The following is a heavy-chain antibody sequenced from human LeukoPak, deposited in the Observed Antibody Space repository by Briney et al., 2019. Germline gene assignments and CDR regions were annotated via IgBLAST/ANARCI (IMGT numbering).Heavy chain of an antibody. CDR2: IKQDGSEK. D-gene: IGHD1/OR15-1a*01. CDR1: GLSFSRYW. J-gene: IGHJ4*02. V-gene: IGHV3-7*01. CDR3: AKGGGNSFGY. Sequence: GGSLRLSCAASGLSFSRYWMSWVRQAPGKGLEWVANIKQDGSEKYYVDSVKGRFTISRDNDKNSLYLQMNSLTVEDTAVYYCAKGGGNSFGYWGQGTLVTVSS.